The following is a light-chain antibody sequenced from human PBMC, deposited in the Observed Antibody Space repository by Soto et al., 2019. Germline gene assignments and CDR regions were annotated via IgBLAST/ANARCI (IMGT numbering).Light chain of an antibody. CDR3: QQYNSYSRT. CDR2: DAS. V-gene: IGKV1-5*01. Sequence: DIQMTQSQSSLSASVGDRVTITCRASQSISSWLAWYQQKPGKAPKLLIYDASSLESGVPSRFSGSGSGTEFTLTISSLQPDDFATYYCQQYNSYSRTFGQGTKVDIK. CDR1: QSISSW. J-gene: IGKJ1*01.